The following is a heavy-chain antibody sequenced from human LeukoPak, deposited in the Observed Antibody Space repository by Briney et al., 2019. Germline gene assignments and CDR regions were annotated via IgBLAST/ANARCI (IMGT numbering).Heavy chain of an antibody. CDR3: ARGDAYALNY. V-gene: IGHV3-7*01. CDR2: IKQDGSEK. J-gene: IGHJ4*02. Sequence: GGSLRLSCAASGFTFSTSWMTWVRQAPGKGLEWVANIKQDGSEKYYVDSVKGRFAVSRDNAKNSLYLQMNSLRAEDTAVYYCARGDAYALNYWGQGTLATVSS. D-gene: IGHD2-2*01. CDR1: GFTFSTSW.